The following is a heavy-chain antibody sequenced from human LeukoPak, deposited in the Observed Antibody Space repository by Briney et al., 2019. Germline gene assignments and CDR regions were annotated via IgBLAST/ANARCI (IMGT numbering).Heavy chain of an antibody. CDR3: AKFGVDYDMIV. Sequence: SETLSLTCTVSGGSISGSYWTWIRQPPGKGLEWIGQIYYKGNADYNPSLKSRVPLSVDTSKNQFSLKLTAMTAADTAVYYCAKFGVDYDMIVWGQGTTVTVS. CDR2: IYYKGNA. V-gene: IGHV4-59*01. D-gene: IGHD3-16*01. J-gene: IGHJ6*02. CDR1: GGSISGSY.